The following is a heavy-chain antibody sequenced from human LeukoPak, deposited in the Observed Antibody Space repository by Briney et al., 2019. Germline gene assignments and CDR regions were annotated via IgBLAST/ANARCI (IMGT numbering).Heavy chain of an antibody. Sequence: GGSLSLTCAASGFTFSSSWLHWVRQVPGEGLVWVSRISGDGTTTTYADSVKGRFTIFRDNAKNTLYLQMNSLRAEDRAVYSCARGGSPFDGGQGSPVTVSS. J-gene: IGHJ4*02. D-gene: IGHD2/OR15-2a*01. CDR1: GFTFSSSW. CDR3: ARGGSPFD. V-gene: IGHV3-74*01. CDR2: ISGDGTTT.